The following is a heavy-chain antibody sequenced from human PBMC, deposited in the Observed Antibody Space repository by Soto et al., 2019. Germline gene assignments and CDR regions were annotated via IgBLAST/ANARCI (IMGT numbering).Heavy chain of an antibody. V-gene: IGHV3-66*01. CDR2: IYASGGT. CDR1: GFTVSSNY. CDR3: AGSFTGSLVLGY. J-gene: IGHJ4*02. Sequence: PGGSLRLSCAASGFTVSSNYLNWVRQAPGKGLEWVSVIYASGGTYYADSVKGRFTISRDNSKNTLYLQMNSLRAEDTAVYYCAGSFTGSLVLGYWGQGTLVTSPQ. D-gene: IGHD3-10*01.